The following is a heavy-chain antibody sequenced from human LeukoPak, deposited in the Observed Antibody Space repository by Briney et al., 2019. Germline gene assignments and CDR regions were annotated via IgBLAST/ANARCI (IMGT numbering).Heavy chain of an antibody. CDR1: GDSVSSNSAA. Sequence: SQTLSLTCAISGDSVSSNSAAWNWIRQSPSRGLEWLGRTYYRSKWYNDYAVSVKSRITINPDTSKNQFSLQLNSVTPEDTAVYYCARGVYDYVWGSYRLDDADWFDPWGQGTLVTVSS. CDR3: ARGVYDYVWGSYRLDDADWFDP. D-gene: IGHD3-16*02. CDR2: TYYRSKWYN. V-gene: IGHV6-1*01. J-gene: IGHJ5*02.